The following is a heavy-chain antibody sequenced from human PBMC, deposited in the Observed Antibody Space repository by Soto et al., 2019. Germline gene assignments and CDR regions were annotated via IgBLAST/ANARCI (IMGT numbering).Heavy chain of an antibody. CDR2: IYYSGST. CDR1: GGSISSSSYY. J-gene: IGHJ6*02. V-gene: IGHV4-39*01. Sequence: SETLSLTCTVSGGSISSSSYYWGWIRQPPGKGLEWIGSIYYSGSTYYNPSLKSRVTISVDTSKNQFSLKLSSVTAADTAVYYCARHRGYYDKGMDVWGQGTTVTVSS. D-gene: IGHD3-9*01. CDR3: ARHRGYYDKGMDV.